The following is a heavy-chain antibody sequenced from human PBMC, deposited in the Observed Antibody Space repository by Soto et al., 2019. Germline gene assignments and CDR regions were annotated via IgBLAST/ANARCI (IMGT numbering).Heavy chain of an antibody. J-gene: IGHJ4*02. V-gene: IGHV3-33*01. CDR2: IWYDGSNK. D-gene: IGHD3-22*01. CDR3: ARSNYYDSSGYFDY. CDR1: GFTFSSYG. Sequence: QVHLVESGGGVVQPGRSLRLSCAASGFTFSSYGMHWVRQAPGKGLEWVAVIWYDGSNKYYADSVKGRFTISRDNSKNTLYLQMNSLRAEDTAVYYCARSNYYDSSGYFDYWGQGTLVTVSS.